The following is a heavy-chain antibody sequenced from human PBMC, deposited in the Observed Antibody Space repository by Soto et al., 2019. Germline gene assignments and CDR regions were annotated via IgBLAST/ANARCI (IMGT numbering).Heavy chain of an antibody. CDR3: ARDVRVPAAQGGWFDP. CDR2: IWYDGSNK. CDR1: GFTFSSYG. V-gene: IGHV3-33*01. D-gene: IGHD2-2*01. Sequence: GGSLRLSCAASGFTFSSYGMHWVRQAPGKGLEWVAVIWYDGSNKYYADSVKGRFTISRDNSKNTLYLQMNSLRAEDTAVYYCARDVRVPAAQGGWFDPWGQGTLVTVSS. J-gene: IGHJ5*02.